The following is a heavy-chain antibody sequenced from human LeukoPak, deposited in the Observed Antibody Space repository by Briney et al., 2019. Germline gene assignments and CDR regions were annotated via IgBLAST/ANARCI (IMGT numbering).Heavy chain of an antibody. CDR1: GGSISSYY. J-gene: IGHJ4*02. Sequence: MPSETLSLTCTVSGGSISSYYWSWIRQPAGKGLEWIGRIYTSGSTNYNPSLKSRVTMSVDTSKDQFSLKLSSVTAADTAVYYCAREYRYSGSIDYWGQGTLVTVSS. V-gene: IGHV4-4*07. CDR3: AREYRYSGSIDY. CDR2: IYTSGST. D-gene: IGHD1-26*01.